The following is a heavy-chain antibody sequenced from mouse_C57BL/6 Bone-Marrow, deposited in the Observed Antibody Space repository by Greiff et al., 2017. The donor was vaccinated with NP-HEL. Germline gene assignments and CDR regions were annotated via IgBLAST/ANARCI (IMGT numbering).Heavy chain of an antibody. CDR2: ISSGGSYT. Sequence: DVMLVESGGDLVKPGGSLKLSCAASGFTFSSYGMSWVRQTPDKRLEWVATISSGGSYTYYPDSVKGRFTISRDNAKNTLYLQMSSLKSEDTAMYYCARRTTTITTVVAEGYYAMDYWGQGTSVTVSS. CDR3: ARRTTTITTVVAEGYYAMDY. D-gene: IGHD1-1*01. J-gene: IGHJ4*01. V-gene: IGHV5-6*02. CDR1: GFTFSSYG.